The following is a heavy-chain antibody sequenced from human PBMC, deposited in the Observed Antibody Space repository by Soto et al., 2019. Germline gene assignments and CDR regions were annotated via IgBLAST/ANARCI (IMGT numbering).Heavy chain of an antibody. V-gene: IGHV3-23*01. CDR3: AKVSGWVAVAGTDYYYYYYMDV. J-gene: IGHJ6*03. CDR2: ISGSGGST. CDR1: GFTFSSYA. D-gene: IGHD6-19*01. Sequence: GGSLRLSCAASGFTFSSYAMSWVRQAPGKGLEWVSAISGSGGSTYYADSVKGRFTISRDNSKNTLYLQMNSLRAEDTAVYYCAKVSGWVAVAGTDYYYYYYMDVWGKGTTVTVSS.